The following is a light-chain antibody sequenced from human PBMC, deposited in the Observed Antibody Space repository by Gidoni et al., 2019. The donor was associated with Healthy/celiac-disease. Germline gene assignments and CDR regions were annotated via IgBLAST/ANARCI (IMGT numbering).Light chain of an antibody. Sequence: DIVMNQSPDSLAVSLGERATINCKSSQSVLYSSTNKNYLAWYQQKPGQPPKLLIYWASTRESGAPDRFSGSGSGTDFTLTISSLQAEDVAVYYCQQYYTTPLTFXGXTKVEIK. V-gene: IGKV4-1*01. CDR1: QSVLYSSTNKNY. CDR2: WAS. CDR3: QQYYTTPLT. J-gene: IGKJ4*01.